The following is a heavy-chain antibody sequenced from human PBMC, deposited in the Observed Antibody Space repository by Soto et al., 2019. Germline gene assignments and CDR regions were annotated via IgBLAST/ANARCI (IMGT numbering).Heavy chain of an antibody. CDR2: FDPEDGET. CDR3: ATGTYCGGDCYYDAFDI. Sequence: ASVKVSCKVSGYTLTELSMHWVRQAPGKGLEWMGGFDPEDGETIYAQKFQGRVTMTEDTSTDTAYMELSSLRSEDTAVYYCATGTYCGGDCYYDAFDIWGQGTMVTVSS. CDR1: GYTLTELS. D-gene: IGHD2-21*02. V-gene: IGHV1-24*01. J-gene: IGHJ3*02.